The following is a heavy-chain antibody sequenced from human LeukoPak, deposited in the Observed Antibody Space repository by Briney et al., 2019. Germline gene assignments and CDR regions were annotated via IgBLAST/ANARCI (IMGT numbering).Heavy chain of an antibody. J-gene: IGHJ4*02. CDR1: GGSISSSSYY. V-gene: IGHV4-39*01. D-gene: IGHD6-13*01. CDR2: IYYSGST. Sequence: PSETLSLTCTVSGGSISSSSYYWGWIRQPPGKGLEWIGSIYYSGSTYYNLSLKSRVTISVDTSKNQLSLKLSSVTAADTAVYYCARHVYSSSWFDYWGQGTLVTVAS. CDR3: ARHVYSSSWFDY.